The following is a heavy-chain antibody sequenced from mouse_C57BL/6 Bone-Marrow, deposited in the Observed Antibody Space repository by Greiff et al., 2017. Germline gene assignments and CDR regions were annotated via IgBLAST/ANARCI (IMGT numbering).Heavy chain of an antibody. CDR3: ARHELGREYFDY. Sequence: EVKVVESGGDLVKPGGSLKLSCAASGFTFSSYGMSWVRQTPDKRLEWVATISSGGSYTYYPDSVKGRFTISRDNAKNTLYLQMSSLKSEDTAMYYCARHELGREYFDYWGQGTTLTVSS. J-gene: IGHJ2*01. CDR2: ISSGGSYT. D-gene: IGHD4-1*01. CDR1: GFTFSSYG. V-gene: IGHV5-6*01.